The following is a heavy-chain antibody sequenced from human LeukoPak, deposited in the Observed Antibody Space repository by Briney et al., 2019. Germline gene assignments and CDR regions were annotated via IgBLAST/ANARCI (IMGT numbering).Heavy chain of an antibody. D-gene: IGHD2-2*01. J-gene: IGHJ4*02. CDR3: ARPVVPAAMNYFDY. CDR2: IYPADSDT. CDR1: GYSFTTDW. Sequence: GESLKISCKGSGYSFTTDWIGWVRQMPGKGLEWMGIIYPADSDTRYSPSFQGQVTISADKSISTAYLQWSSLKASDTAMYYCARPVVPAAMNYFDYWGQGTLVTVSS. V-gene: IGHV5-51*01.